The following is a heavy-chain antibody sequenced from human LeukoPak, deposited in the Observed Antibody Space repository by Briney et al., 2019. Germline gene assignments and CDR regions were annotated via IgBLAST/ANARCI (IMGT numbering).Heavy chain of an antibody. CDR1: GFTFSSYA. CDR2: ISYDGSNK. V-gene: IGHV3-30*04. J-gene: IGHJ4*02. D-gene: IGHD4-17*01. Sequence: GGSLRLSCAASGFTFSSYAMHWVRQAPGKGLEWVAVISYDGSNKYYADSVKGRFTISRDNSKNTLYLQMNSLRAEDTAVYYCASTTTVIDYWGQGTLVTVPS. CDR3: ASTTTVIDY.